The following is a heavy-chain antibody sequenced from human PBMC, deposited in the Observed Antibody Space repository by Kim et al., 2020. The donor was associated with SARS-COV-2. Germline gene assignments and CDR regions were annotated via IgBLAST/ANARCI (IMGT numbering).Heavy chain of an antibody. Sequence: GGSLRLSCAASGFTFSHSAMSWVRQAPGKGLEWVSGIFGSGSGKYYADSVKGRFTISRDNSENILYLQMHNLRAEDTAVYYCVKHLHVTTVTFYWFFELWGRGTLVTVSS. CDR2: IFGSGSGK. V-gene: IGHV3-23*01. D-gene: IGHD2-21*02. J-gene: IGHJ2*01. CDR3: VKHLHVTTVTFYWFFEL. CDR1: GFTFSHSA.